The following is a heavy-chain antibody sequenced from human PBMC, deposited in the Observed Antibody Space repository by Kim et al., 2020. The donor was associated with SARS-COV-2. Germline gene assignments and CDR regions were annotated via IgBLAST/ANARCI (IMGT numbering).Heavy chain of an antibody. Sequence: GGSLRLSCAASGFTFSSYAMSWVRQAPGKGLEWVSAISGSGGSTYYADSVKGRFTISRDNSKNTLYLQMNSLRAEDTAVYYCAKAAYYDFWSGYYSEYFQHWGQGTLVTVSS. V-gene: IGHV3-23*01. CDR3: AKAAYYDFWSGYYSEYFQH. J-gene: IGHJ1*01. CDR2: ISGSGGST. CDR1: GFTFSSYA. D-gene: IGHD3-3*01.